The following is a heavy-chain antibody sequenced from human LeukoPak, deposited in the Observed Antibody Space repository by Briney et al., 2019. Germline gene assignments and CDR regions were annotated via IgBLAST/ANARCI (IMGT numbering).Heavy chain of an antibody. D-gene: IGHD1-14*01. V-gene: IGHV3-49*03. CDR2: IRGNAYGATT. CDR3: SRDNGGVGRRTHYDY. CDR1: GFTFADYA. J-gene: IGHJ4*02. Sequence: GGSLRLSCTTSGFTFADYAMSWFRQAPGKGLEWVGFIRGNAYGATTEYAASVKGRFIISRDDSNSMAYLQMNSPKIEDTAVYYCSRDNGGVGRRTHYDYWGQGTLVTVSS.